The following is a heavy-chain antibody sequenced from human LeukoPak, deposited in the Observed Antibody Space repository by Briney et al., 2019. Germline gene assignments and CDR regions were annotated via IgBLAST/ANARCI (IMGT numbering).Heavy chain of an antibody. V-gene: IGHV4-39*01. J-gene: IGHJ3*02. Sequence: PSETLSLTCTVSGGSISSSSYYWGLIRQPPGKWLEWIGSIYYSGSTYYNPSLKSRVTISVDTSKNQFSLKLSSVTAADTAVYYCARVMYSSGWYFAFDIWGQGTVVTVSS. CDR2: IYYSGST. CDR1: GGSISSSSYY. D-gene: IGHD6-19*01. CDR3: ARVMYSSGWYFAFDI.